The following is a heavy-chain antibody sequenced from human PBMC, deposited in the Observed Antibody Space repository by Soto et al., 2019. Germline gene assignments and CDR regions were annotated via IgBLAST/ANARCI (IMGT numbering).Heavy chain of an antibody. V-gene: IGHV1-58*01. Sequence: SVTVPCKASGFTFASSAVLWVRQARGPRLEWIGGIVVGSGNTNYAQKYQERVTITRDMSTSTAYMELSSLRSEDTAVYYCAAEGTYYDFWRGYSHFDYWGQGTLVTVSS. D-gene: IGHD3-3*01. CDR2: IVVGSGNT. CDR3: AAEGTYYDFWRGYSHFDY. J-gene: IGHJ4*02. CDR1: GFTFASSA.